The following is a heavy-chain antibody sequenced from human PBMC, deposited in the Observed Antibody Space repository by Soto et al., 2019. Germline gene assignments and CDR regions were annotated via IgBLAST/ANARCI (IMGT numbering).Heavy chain of an antibody. CDR3: VSTFCSGGSCYPDY. V-gene: IGHV4-59*08. CDR1: GASISSYY. Sequence: PSETLSLTCTVSGASISSYYWSWIRQPPGKGLEWIGYIDNSGSTNYNPSLESRVTISVDTSKNQFSLKLSSVTAADTAVYYCVSTFCSGGSCYPDYWGQGTLVTVSS. D-gene: IGHD2-15*01. CDR2: IDNSGST. J-gene: IGHJ4*02.